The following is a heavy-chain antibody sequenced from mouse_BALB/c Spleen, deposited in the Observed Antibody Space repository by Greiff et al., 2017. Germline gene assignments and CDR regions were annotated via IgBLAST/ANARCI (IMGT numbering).Heavy chain of an antibody. J-gene: IGHJ2*01. V-gene: IGHV14-4*02. Sequence: EVKLQESGAELVRSGASVKLSCTASGFNIKDYYMHWVKQRPEQGLEWIGWIDPENGDTEYAPKFQGKATMTADTSSNTAYLQLSSLTSEDTAVYYCNMRGSTVVAPFDYWGQGTTLTVSS. CDR1: GFNIKDYY. CDR2: IDPENGDT. D-gene: IGHD1-1*01. CDR3: NMRGSTVVAPFDY.